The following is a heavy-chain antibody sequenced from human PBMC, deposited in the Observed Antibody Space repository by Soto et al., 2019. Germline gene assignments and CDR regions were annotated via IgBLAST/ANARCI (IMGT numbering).Heavy chain of an antibody. CDR2: IWYDGSNK. J-gene: IGHJ4*02. V-gene: IGHV3-33*01. D-gene: IGHD3-10*01. CDR3: ARDYGSYYFDD. Sequence: GGSLRLSCAASGFTFSSYGMHWVRQAPGKGLEWVAVIWYDGSNKYYADSVKGRFTISRDNSKNTLYLQMSSLRAEDTAVYYCARDYGSYYFDDRGQGTPVTVSS. CDR1: GFTFSSYG.